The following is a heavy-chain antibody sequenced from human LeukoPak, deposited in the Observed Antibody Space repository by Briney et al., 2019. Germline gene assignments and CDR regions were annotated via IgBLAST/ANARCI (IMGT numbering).Heavy chain of an antibody. Sequence: GGSLGLSCAASGFTFSGYSMNWVRQAPGKGLEWLSYISSGSRTIYYADSVKGRFTVSRDNARNSLFLQMNSLRAEDTAVYYCARESISGHRDFDYWGQGALVTVSS. CDR3: ARESISGHRDFDY. CDR1: GFTFSGYS. D-gene: IGHD1-26*01. CDR2: ISSGSRTI. J-gene: IGHJ4*02. V-gene: IGHV3-48*01.